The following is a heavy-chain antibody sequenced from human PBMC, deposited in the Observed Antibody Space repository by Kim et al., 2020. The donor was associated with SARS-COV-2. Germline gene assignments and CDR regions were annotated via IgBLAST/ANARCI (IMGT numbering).Heavy chain of an antibody. CDR3: ARERGEGFDL. D-gene: IGHD3-16*01. Sequence: SETLSLTCTVSGGSISSGGYSWNWIRQHPGKGLEWIGYIYDSGSTYYSPSLKSRVTISLDTSKNQFSLKLSSVTAADTAVYYCARERGEGFDLWGRGTLV. J-gene: IGHJ2*01. CDR2: IYDSGST. V-gene: IGHV4-31*03. CDR1: GGSISSGGYS.